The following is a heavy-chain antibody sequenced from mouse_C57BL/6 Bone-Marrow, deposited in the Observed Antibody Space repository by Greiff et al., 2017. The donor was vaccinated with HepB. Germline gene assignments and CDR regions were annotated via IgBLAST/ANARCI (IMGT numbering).Heavy chain of an antibody. CDR2: ISDGGSYT. CDR1: GFTFSSYA. Sequence: EVKLMESGGGLVKPGGSLKLSCAASGFTFSSYAMSWVRQTPEKRLEWVATISDGGSYTYYPDNVKGRFTISRDNAKNNLYLQMSHLKSEDTAMYYCARGRISNYYGSSYDAMDYWGQGTSVTVSS. J-gene: IGHJ4*01. CDR3: ARGRISNYYGSSYDAMDY. D-gene: IGHD1-1*01. V-gene: IGHV5-4*03.